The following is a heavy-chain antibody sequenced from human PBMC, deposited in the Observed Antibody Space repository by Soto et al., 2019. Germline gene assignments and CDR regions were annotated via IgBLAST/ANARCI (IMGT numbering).Heavy chain of an antibody. CDR1: GGTITDYL. V-gene: IGHV1-69*01. CDR2: IIPVSGTT. D-gene: IGHD4-17*01. Sequence: VQLVQSGAEVKKPGSSLKVSCSISGGTITDYLISWLRQAPGQGLEWMGGIIPVSGTTYFAQKFQDRVTITAADSTKTAYMELSSLRSEDTAVYYCARGGLTTVTLDYWGQGTLVTVSS. CDR3: ARGGLTTVTLDY. J-gene: IGHJ4*02.